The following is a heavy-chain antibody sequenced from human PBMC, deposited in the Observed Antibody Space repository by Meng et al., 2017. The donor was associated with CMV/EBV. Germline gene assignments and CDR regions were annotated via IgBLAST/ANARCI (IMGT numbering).Heavy chain of an antibody. CDR2: INHSGST. CDR1: GGSFSGYY. V-gene: IGHV4-34*01. D-gene: IGHD3-10*01. CDR3: ARESMVRGED. J-gene: IGHJ4*02. Sequence: QVQLQQCGAGLLKPSEPLSLTCAVYGGSFSGYYWSWIRQPPGKGLEWIGEINHSGSTNYNPSLKSRVTISVDTSKNQFSLKLSSVTAADTAVYYCARESMVRGEDWGQGTLVTVSS.